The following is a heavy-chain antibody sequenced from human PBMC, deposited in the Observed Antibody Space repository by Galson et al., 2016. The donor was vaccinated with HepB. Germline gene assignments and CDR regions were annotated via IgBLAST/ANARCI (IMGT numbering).Heavy chain of an antibody. CDR1: SGSSRSGDYY. CDR2: ISTSGTT. D-gene: IGHD3-10*01. Sequence: TLSLTCTVSSGSSRSGDYYCSWIRQSAGRGLEWIGRISTSGTTNYNPSLATRVTMSVETSKNQFSLKLTSVTAADTAVYFCARDPVGHGVRFDFWGQGILVTVSS. J-gene: IGHJ4*02. CDR3: ARDPVGHGVRFDF. V-gene: IGHV4-61*02.